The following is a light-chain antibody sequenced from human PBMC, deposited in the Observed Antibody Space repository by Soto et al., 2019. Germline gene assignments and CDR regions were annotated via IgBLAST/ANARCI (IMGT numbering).Light chain of an antibody. CDR2: DAS. CDR1: QSISSW. V-gene: IGKV1-5*01. Sequence: DIQMTQSPSTLSASVGDRVTITCRASQSISSWLAWYQQKPGKAPKLLIYDASSLESGFPSRFSGSGSGTEFTLTISSLQPDDFATYYCQQYNSYSPITFGQGTRLEIK. CDR3: QQYNSYSPIT. J-gene: IGKJ5*01.